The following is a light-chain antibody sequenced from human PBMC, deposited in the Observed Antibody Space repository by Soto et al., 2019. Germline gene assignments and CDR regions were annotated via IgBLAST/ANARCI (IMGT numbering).Light chain of an antibody. CDR2: EAS. J-gene: IGKJ1*01. CDR1: QTISMW. Sequence: DIHRTSAPSTLSASVGYRVTITGRASQTISMWLSWYQQKPGQAPKLLIYEASSLHSGVPSRFSGSGSETDFTLTISGLQPGDSATYYCQQYTSYSPTFGQGTQVDIK. CDR3: QQYTSYSPT. V-gene: IGKV1-5*03.